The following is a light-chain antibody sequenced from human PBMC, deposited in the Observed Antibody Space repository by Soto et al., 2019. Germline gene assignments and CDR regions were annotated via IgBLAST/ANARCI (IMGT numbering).Light chain of an antibody. CDR2: KSA. J-gene: IGKJ1*01. Sequence: DIQMTQSPSTLSASVGDGVTITFGASQSISSWCAWYQQKPGKAPKLLIYKSASVEIGVTSRFSGSGSGPEFTLTISSLQPDDVATYYCQQYNTYPWTLGPGTKVDIK. V-gene: IGKV1-5*03. CDR1: QSISSW. CDR3: QQYNTYPWT.